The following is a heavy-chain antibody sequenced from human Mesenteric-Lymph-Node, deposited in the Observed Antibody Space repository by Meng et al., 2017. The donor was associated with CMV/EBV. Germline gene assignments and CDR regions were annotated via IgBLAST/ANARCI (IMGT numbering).Heavy chain of an antibody. V-gene: IGHV1-8*01. CDR1: EYTFTSYD. CDR3: ARTGLTKIAGEPVETYYLEF. D-gene: IGHD3-9*01. J-gene: IGHJ4*02. CDR2: MNPNSGNT. Sequence: ASVKVSCKASEYTFTSYDINWVRQATGQGLEWMGWMNPNSGNTGYAQRFQGRVSMTSNTSTSTAYMELTSLRSDDTAVYYCARTGLTKIAGEPVETYYLEFWGQGTLVTVSS.